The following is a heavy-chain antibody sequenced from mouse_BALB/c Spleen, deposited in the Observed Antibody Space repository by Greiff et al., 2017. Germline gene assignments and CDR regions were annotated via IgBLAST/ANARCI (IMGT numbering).Heavy chain of an antibody. CDR2: INPSNGRT. CDR1: GYTFTSYW. Sequence: QVQLQQPGAELVKPGASVKLSCKASGYTFTSYWMHWVKQRPGQGLEWIGEINPSNGRTNYNEKFKSKATLTVDKSSSTAYMQLSSLTSEDSAVYYCSRGLGKGWFADWGQGTLVTVSA. V-gene: IGHV1S81*02. CDR3: SRGLGKGWFAD. D-gene: IGHD4-1*01. J-gene: IGHJ3*01.